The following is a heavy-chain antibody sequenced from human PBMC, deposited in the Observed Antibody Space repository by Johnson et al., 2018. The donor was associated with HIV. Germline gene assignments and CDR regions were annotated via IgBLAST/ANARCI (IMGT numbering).Heavy chain of an antibody. V-gene: IGHV3-9*01. CDR1: GFTFGDYA. Sequence: VQLVESGGGLVQPGTSLRLSCAASGFTFGDYAMHWVRQAPGKGLEWVSGISWNTVNINYADSVKGRFTISRDNAKNSLYLQMNSLRAEDTAVYYCAKDRPSSGWFDAFDIWGQGTMVTVSS. D-gene: IGHD6-19*01. J-gene: IGHJ3*02. CDR3: AKDRPSSGWFDAFDI. CDR2: ISWNTVNI.